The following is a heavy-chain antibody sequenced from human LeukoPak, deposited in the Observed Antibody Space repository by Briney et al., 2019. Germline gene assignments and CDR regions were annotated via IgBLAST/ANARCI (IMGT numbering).Heavy chain of an antibody. V-gene: IGHV1-2*02. CDR3: APTAEAYTSWWKV. J-gene: IGHJ4*02. D-gene: IGHD3-16*01. Sequence: ASVKVSCKASGYKFTDDYMHWVRQAPGQGLEFMGWINPDSGCTNYAQKFKGRVTMTRDTSISTAYLEVRSLTSDDTAVYYCAPTAEAYTSWWKVWGQGTLVTVSS. CDR2: INPDSGCT. CDR1: GYKFTDDY.